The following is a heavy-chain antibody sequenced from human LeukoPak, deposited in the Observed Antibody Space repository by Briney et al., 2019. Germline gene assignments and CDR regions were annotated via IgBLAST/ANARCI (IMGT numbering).Heavy chain of an antibody. Sequence: GASVKVSCKASGYTFTGYYMHWVRQAPGQGLEWMGWINPNSGGTNYAQKFQGRVTMTRDTSISTAYMELSRLRSDDTAVYYCARDRALVVPAAIPDYWGQETLVTVSS. CDR3: ARDRALVVPAAIPDY. D-gene: IGHD2-2*01. V-gene: IGHV1-2*02. CDR1: GYTFTGYY. CDR2: INPNSGGT. J-gene: IGHJ4*02.